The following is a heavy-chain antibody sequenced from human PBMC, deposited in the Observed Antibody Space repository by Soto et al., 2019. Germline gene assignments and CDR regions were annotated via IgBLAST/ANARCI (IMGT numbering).Heavy chain of an antibody. Sequence: QVQLVQSGAEVKKPRASVKVSCKASGYTFTDYAMHWVRQAPGQRLEWMGWINTGNGNTKFSLKFQGRVTITRDTSATTAYMELTSLRSEDTAVYYCAKGSRMWTPDYWGQGTLVTVSS. CDR1: GYTFTDYA. J-gene: IGHJ4*02. V-gene: IGHV1-3*04. D-gene: IGHD2-21*01. CDR3: AKGSRMWTPDY. CDR2: INTGNGNT.